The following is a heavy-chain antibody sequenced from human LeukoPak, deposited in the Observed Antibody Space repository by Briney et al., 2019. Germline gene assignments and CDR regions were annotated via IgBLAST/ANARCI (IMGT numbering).Heavy chain of an antibody. CDR3: AREYGGFDY. D-gene: IGHD4-23*01. CDR2: ISTSSSYI. J-gene: IGHJ4*02. V-gene: IGHV3-21*01. CDR1: GFIYSSYS. Sequence: PGGSLRLSCAAPGFIYSSYSMNWVRQGPGKGLEWVSSISTSSSYIDYADSVKGRFTISRDNAKNSLYLQMNSLRAEDTAVYYCAREYGGFDYWGQGTLVTVSS.